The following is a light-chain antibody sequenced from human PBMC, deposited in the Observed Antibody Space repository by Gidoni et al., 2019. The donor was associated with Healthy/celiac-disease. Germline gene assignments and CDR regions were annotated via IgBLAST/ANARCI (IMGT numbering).Light chain of an antibody. Sequence: SVLTQPPSGSAAPGQKVTISCSGSSSNIGNNYVAWYQQLPGTAPKLLIYDNNKRPSGIPDRFSGSKSGTSATLGITGLQTGDEADYYCGTWDSSLSVVFGGGTKLTVL. CDR1: SSNIGNNY. CDR2: DNN. CDR3: GTWDSSLSVV. J-gene: IGLJ2*01. V-gene: IGLV1-51*01.